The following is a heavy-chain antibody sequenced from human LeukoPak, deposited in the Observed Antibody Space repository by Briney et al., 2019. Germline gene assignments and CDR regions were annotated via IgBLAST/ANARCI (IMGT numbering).Heavy chain of an antibody. J-gene: IGHJ2*01. D-gene: IGHD3-3*01. CDR3: ARAEGYDFWSGYLDGWYFDL. CDR2: IKQDGSEK. V-gene: IGHV3-7*01. CDR1: GFTFSSYW. Sequence: GGSLRLSCAASGFTFSSYWMSWVRQAPGKGLEWVANIKQDGSEKYYVDSVKGRFTISRDNAKNSLYLQMNSLRAEDMAVYYCARAEGYDFWSGYLDGWYFDLWGRGTLVTVSS.